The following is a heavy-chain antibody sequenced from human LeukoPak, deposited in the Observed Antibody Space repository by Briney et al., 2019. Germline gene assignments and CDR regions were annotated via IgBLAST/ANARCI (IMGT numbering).Heavy chain of an antibody. CDR1: GFTFSSYE. J-gene: IGHJ4*02. CDR2: ISSSGSTI. CDR3: ASGELDSLYYFDY. Sequence: GGSLRLSCAASGFTFSSYEMNWVRQAPGKGLEWVSYISSSGSTIYYADSVKGRFTISRDNAKNTLYLQMNSLRPEDTAVYFCASGELDSLYYFDYWGQGTLVTVSS. D-gene: IGHD1-1*01. V-gene: IGHV3-48*03.